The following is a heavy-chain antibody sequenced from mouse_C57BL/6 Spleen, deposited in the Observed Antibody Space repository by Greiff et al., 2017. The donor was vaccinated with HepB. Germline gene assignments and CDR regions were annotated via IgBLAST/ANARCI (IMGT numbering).Heavy chain of an antibody. CDR2: ISSGSRTI. CDR1: GFTFSDYG. CDR3: ARNYFDY. V-gene: IGHV5-17*01. Sequence: EVKVVESGGGLVKPGGSLKLSCAASGFTFSDYGMHWVRQAPEKGLEWVAYISSGSRTIYYADTVKGRFTISRDNAKNTLFLQMTSLRSEDTAMYYCARNYFDYWGQGTTLTVSS. J-gene: IGHJ2*01.